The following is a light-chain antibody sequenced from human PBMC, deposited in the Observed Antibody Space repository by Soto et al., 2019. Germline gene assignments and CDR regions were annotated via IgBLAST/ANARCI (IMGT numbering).Light chain of an antibody. V-gene: IGKV4-1*01. CDR2: WAS. CDR3: QQYYSTPWT. J-gene: IGKJ1*01. Sequence: DIVMTQSPDSLAVSLGERATINCKSSQSVLYSSDNNNYFAWYQQKPRQPPKLLIYWASTRESGVPDRFSGSESGTDFTLTISSLQAEDVAVYYCQQYYSTPWTFGQGTKVEIK. CDR1: QSVLYSSDNNNY.